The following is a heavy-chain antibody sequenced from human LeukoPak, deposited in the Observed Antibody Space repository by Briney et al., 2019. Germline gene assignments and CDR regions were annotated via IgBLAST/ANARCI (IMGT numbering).Heavy chain of an antibody. CDR2: FDPEDGET. J-gene: IGHJ4*02. CDR1: GYTLTELS. Sequence: ASVKVSCKVSGYTLTELSMHWVRQAPGKGLEWMGVFDPEDGETIYAQKFQGRVTMTEDTSTDTAYMELSSLRSEDTAVYYCATTFPGIAKYYFDYWGQGTLVTVSS. V-gene: IGHV1-24*01. CDR3: ATTFPGIAKYYFDY. D-gene: IGHD6-13*01.